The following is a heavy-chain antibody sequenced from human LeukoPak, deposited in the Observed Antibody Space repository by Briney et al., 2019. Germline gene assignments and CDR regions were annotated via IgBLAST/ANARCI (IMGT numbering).Heavy chain of an antibody. CDR2: ISAYNGNT. V-gene: IGHV1-18*01. CDR1: GYTFTSYG. J-gene: IGHJ5*02. D-gene: IGHD1-26*01. CDR3: ARGKVGATQFVP. Sequence: ASVKVSCKASGYTFTSYGISWVRQTPGQGLEWMGWISAYNGNTNYAQKLQGRDTMTTDTSTSTAYMELRSLRSDDTAVYYCARGKVGATQFVPWGQGTLVTVSS.